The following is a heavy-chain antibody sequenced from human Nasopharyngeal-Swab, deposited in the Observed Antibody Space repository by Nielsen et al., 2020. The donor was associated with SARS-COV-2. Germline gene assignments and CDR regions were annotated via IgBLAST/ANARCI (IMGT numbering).Heavy chain of an antibody. Sequence: GESLKISCAASGFSFSNYAMRWVRQAPGKGLEYVSAISSNGGSTYYANSVKGRFTFSRDNSKNTLYLQMGSLRAEDMAVYYCARGGGVDTLIDYWGQGTLVTVSS. V-gene: IGHV3-64*01. CDR2: ISSNGGST. J-gene: IGHJ4*02. CDR3: ARGGGVDTLIDY. CDR1: GFSFSNYA. D-gene: IGHD5-18*01.